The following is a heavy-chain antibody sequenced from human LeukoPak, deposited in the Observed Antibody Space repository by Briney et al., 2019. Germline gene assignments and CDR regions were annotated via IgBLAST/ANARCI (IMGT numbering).Heavy chain of an antibody. CDR1: GGSIRSSYYY. Sequence: EPSETLSLTCTVSGGSIRSSYYYWGWIRQPPGKGLEWIGSIYDSGSTYYNPSLKSRVTISVDTSKNQFSLKLSSVTAADTAVYYCARGQYDVLRYFDWLVYFDYWGQGTLVTVSS. V-gene: IGHV4-39*07. J-gene: IGHJ4*02. CDR2: IYDSGST. CDR3: ARGQYDVLRYFDWLVYFDY. D-gene: IGHD3-9*01.